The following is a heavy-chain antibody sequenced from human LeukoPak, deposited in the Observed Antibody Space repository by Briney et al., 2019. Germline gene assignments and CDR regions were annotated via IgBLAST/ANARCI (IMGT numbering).Heavy chain of an antibody. V-gene: IGHV4-30-2*01. Sequence: SETLSLTCTVSGGSISSGGYYWSWIRQPPGKGLEWIGYIYHSGSTYYNPSLKSRVTISVDTSKNQFSLKLSSVTAADTAVYYCARAFDRDGYNYIPLDYWGQGTLVTVSS. J-gene: IGHJ4*02. CDR1: GGSISSGGYY. D-gene: IGHD5-24*01. CDR3: ARAFDRDGYNYIPLDY. CDR2: IYHSGST.